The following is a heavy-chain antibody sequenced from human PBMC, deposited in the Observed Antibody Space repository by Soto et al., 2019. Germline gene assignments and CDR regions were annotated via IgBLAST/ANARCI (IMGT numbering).Heavy chain of an antibody. CDR3: ARRAWNKYYFDY. V-gene: IGHV4-39*01. D-gene: IGHD1-1*01. CDR2: IYYSGST. J-gene: IGHJ4*02. CDR1: GGSISSSSYY. Sequence: SETLSLTCTVSGGSISSSSYYWGWIRQPPGKGLEWIGSIYYSGSTYYNPSLKSRVTISVDTSKNQFSLKLSSVTAADTAVYYCARRAWNKYYFDYWGQGTLVTVSS.